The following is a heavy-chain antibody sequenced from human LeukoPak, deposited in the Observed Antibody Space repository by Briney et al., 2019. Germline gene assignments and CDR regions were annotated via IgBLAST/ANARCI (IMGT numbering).Heavy chain of an antibody. CDR3: ARASHSGSYFFY. CDR2: SRNKANSYTT. D-gene: IGHD1-26*01. Sequence: GGSLRLSCAASGFTFSDHYMDWVRQTPGKGLEWVGRSRNKANSYTTGYAASVKGRFTISRDDSKNSLFLQMNSLKTDDMAVYYCARASHSGSYFFYWGQGTLVTVSS. J-gene: IGHJ4*02. V-gene: IGHV3-72*01. CDR1: GFTFSDHY.